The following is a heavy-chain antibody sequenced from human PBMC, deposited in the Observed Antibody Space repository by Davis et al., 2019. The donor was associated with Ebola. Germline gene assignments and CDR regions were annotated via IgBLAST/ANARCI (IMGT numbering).Heavy chain of an antibody. Sequence: SETLSLTCTVSGDSISSGSYYWSWIRQPAGKGLEWIGHIYTSGSTNYNPSLKSRLTISVDTSKNQFSLKLTSVTATDTAMYFCARDRRDSRAFGFWGQGTLVTVSS. V-gene: IGHV4-61*09. CDR2: IYTSGST. J-gene: IGHJ4*02. CDR1: GDSISSGSYY. CDR3: ARDRRDSRAFGF. D-gene: IGHD3-22*01.